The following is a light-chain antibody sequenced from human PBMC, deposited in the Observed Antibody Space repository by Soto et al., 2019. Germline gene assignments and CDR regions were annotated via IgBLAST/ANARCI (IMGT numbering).Light chain of an antibody. CDR3: QQRSNWPRALT. Sequence: EIVLTQSPATLSLSPGERATLSCRASQSVRSYLAWYQQKPGQAPRLLIYDASNRATGIPARFSGSGSGTDFTLTISSLEPEDFAVYYCQQRSNWPRALTFGGGTKVEIK. V-gene: IGKV3-11*01. J-gene: IGKJ4*01. CDR1: QSVRSY. CDR2: DAS.